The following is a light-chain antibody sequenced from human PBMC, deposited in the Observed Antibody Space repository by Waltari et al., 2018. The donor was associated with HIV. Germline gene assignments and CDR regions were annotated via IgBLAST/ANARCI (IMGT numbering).Light chain of an antibody. Sequence: QSALTQPRSVSGSPGQSVTISCTGTSSDVGGYNYVSWYQQHPGKAPKVIIYDVSKRPAGVPDRFSGSKSGNTASLTISGLQAEDEAEYYCCSYAGSYTVVFGGGTKLTVL. J-gene: IGLJ2*01. CDR3: CSYAGSYTVV. CDR1: SSDVGGYNY. CDR2: DVS. V-gene: IGLV2-11*01.